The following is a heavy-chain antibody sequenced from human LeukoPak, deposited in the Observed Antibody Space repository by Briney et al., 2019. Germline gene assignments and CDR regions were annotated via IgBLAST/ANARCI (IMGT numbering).Heavy chain of an antibody. D-gene: IGHD2-15*01. CDR2: IYPGDSDT. V-gene: IGHV5-51*01. Sequence: GESLKISCKGSGYSFTSYWIGWVRQMPGKGLEWMGIIYPGDSDTRYSLSFQGQVTISADKSISTAYLQWSSLKASDTAMYYCARSLGYCSGGSCYGENDYWGQGTLVTVSS. J-gene: IGHJ4*02. CDR1: GYSFTSYW. CDR3: ARSLGYCSGGSCYGENDY.